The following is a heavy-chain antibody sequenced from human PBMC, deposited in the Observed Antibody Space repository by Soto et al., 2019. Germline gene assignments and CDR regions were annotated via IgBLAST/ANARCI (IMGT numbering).Heavy chain of an antibody. Sequence: SETLSLTCTVSGGSISSYYWSWIRQPPGKGLEWIGYIYYSGSTNYNPSLKSRVTISVDTSKNQFSLKLCSVPEAYDTAYYCGRHRNDSGYDYYYMDVWGKGTTVTVSS. D-gene: IGHD5-12*01. CDR1: GGSISSYY. CDR2: IYYSGST. CDR3: GRHRNDSGYDYYYMDV. J-gene: IGHJ6*03. V-gene: IGHV4-59*08.